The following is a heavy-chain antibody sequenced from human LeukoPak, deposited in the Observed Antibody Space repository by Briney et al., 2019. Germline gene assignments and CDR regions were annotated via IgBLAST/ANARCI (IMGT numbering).Heavy chain of an antibody. D-gene: IGHD1-26*01. CDR2: INVDGTAE. Sequence: GGSLRLSCAASGFSFSTIYMSWVRQTPGQGLEWVANINVDGTAEYYVDSVKGRFTISRDNAKNSLYLQMNSLRAEDTAVYYCARDPYRFAFDIWGQGTVVLVSS. J-gene: IGHJ3*02. CDR1: GFSFSTIY. V-gene: IGHV3-7*03. CDR3: ARDPYRFAFDI.